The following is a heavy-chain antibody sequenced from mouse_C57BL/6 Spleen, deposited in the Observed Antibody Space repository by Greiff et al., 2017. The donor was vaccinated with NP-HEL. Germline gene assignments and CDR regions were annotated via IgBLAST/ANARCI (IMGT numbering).Heavy chain of an antibody. D-gene: IGHD1-1*01. CDR2: INYDGSST. J-gene: IGHJ1*03. Sequence: EVKLMESEGGLVQPGSSMKLSCTASGFTFSDYYMAWVRQVPEKGLEWVANINYDGSSTYYLDSLKSRFIISRDNAKNILYLQMSSLKSEDTATYYCARDRFPPGRRDWYFDVWGTGTTVTVSS. CDR3: ARDRFPPGRRDWYFDV. CDR1: GFTFSDYY. V-gene: IGHV5-16*01.